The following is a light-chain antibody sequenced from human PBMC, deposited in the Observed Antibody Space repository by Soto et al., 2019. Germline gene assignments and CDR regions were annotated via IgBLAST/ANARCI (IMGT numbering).Light chain of an antibody. J-gene: IGKJ1*01. CDR1: QGISGW. Sequence: DIQMTQSPSSVSASVGDRVTITCQASQGISGWLVWYQQKPGKAPKLLIYGASSLQSGVPSRFSGSGYGTDFTLTITSLQPEDFASYYCQQANSFPSTFGQGTKVEIK. CDR2: GAS. CDR3: QQANSFPST. V-gene: IGKV1-12*02.